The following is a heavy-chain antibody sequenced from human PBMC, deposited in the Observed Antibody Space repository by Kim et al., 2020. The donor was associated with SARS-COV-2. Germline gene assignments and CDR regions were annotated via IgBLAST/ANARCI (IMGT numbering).Heavy chain of an antibody. CDR1: GFTFDIYA. Sequence: GGSLRLSCVASGFTFDIYAMSWVRQAPGKGLEWVSVIRGGGGNKFYADSVRGRFTISRDNSKNTLFLQMNSLRDEDTAFYYCAKVVIMDDYTYYYYYAMDGGGRGTTFTVTS. D-gene: IGHD2-21*01. CDR3: AKVVIMDDYTYYYYYAMDG. CDR2: IRGGGGNK. J-gene: IGHJ6*02. V-gene: IGHV3-23*01.